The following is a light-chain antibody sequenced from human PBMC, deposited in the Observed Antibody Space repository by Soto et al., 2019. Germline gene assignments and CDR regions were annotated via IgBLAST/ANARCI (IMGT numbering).Light chain of an antibody. CDR1: QSVRSSY. V-gene: IGKV3-20*01. CDR3: HQCGSSPAT. CDR2: GAT. Sequence: ESVLTQSQGTLSFSPGETAPVSCRASQSVRSSYLAWGQQSRGQAPRRLSYGATSRATGISDRCSGSGSETDFTLTISTLEPEDFAVNYCHQCGSSPATFGQGTKV. J-gene: IGKJ1*01.